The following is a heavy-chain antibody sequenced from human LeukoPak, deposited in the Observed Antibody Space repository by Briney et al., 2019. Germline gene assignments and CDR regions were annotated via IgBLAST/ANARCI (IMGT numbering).Heavy chain of an antibody. Sequence: ESGPTLVNPTETLTLTCTVSGFSLSNARMGVSWIRQPPGKVLEWLAHIFSNDEKSYSTSLKSRLTISKDTSKSQVVLTMTNMDPVDTATYYCARSYYDFWSGYYSFDYWGQGTLVTVSS. V-gene: IGHV2-26*01. CDR3: ARSYYDFWSGYYSFDY. CDR1: GFSLSNARMG. D-gene: IGHD3-3*01. CDR2: IFSNDEK. J-gene: IGHJ4*02.